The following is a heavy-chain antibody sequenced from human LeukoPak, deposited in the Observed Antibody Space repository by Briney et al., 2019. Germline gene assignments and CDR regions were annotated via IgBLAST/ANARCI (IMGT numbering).Heavy chain of an antibody. CDR1: GFTFSDYY. J-gene: IGHJ5*02. D-gene: IGHD5-24*01. CDR3: ARDGSPEASINYFDT. V-gene: IGHV3-11*04. Sequence: GGSLRLSCAASGFTFSDYYMSWIRQAPGKGLEWILYISNSGSVSYYADFVKGRFTISRDNAKNSLYLEMNSLSADDTALYYGARDGSPEASINYFDTWGQGTPVTVSS. CDR2: ISNSGSVS.